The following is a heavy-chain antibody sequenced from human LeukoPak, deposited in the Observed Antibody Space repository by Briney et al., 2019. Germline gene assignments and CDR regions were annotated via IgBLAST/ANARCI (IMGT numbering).Heavy chain of an antibody. CDR3: AREFGDYGDYVVDY. V-gene: IGHV3-48*04. CDR1: GFTFSSYS. J-gene: IGHJ4*02. CDR2: ITGSGSAI. Sequence: GGSLRLSCAASGFTFSSYSMNWVRQAPGKGLEWVSYITGSGSAIYYADSVKGRFTISRDNAKNSLFLQMNSLRAEDTAVYYCAREFGDYGDYVVDYWGQGTLVTVSS. D-gene: IGHD4-17*01.